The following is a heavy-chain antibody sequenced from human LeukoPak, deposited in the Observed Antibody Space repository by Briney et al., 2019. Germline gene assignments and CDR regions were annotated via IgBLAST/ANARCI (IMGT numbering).Heavy chain of an antibody. J-gene: IGHJ6*02. V-gene: IGHV3-30*02. CDR2: IRYDGSNK. CDR3: ARDYCSGGFCGRGPDNYYGMDV. Sequence: GGSLRLSCAASGFTSNYGMHWVRQAPGKGLEWVAFIRYDGSNKYFADSVKGRFTISRDNSKNTLYLQMNSLRAEDTAVYYCARDYCSGGFCGRGPDNYYGMDVWGQGTTVTVSS. CDR1: GFTSNYG. D-gene: IGHD2-15*01.